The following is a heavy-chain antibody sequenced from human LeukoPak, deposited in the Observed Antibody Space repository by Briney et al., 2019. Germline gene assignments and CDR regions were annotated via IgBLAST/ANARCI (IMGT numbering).Heavy chain of an antibody. V-gene: IGHV3-13*01. CDR2: IGADGKT. J-gene: IGHJ4*02. CDR3: ARVSHSSTWYFIDF. D-gene: IGHD6-13*01. Sequence: PGGSLRLSCAVSGFTSSNYDMHWVRQATGKGLEWVSAIGADGKTYYAGTVKGRFTISRENVKNSLFLQMNSLRAGDTAVYYCARVSHSSTWYFIDFWGQGTLVTVSS. CDR1: GFTSSNYD.